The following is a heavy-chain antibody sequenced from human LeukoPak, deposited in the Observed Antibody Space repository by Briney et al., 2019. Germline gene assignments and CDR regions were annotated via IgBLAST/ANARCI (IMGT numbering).Heavy chain of an antibody. Sequence: GESLKISCRGSGYCFTNNWIGWVRQMPGKGLEGMGIIYPDDSDTRYSPYFQGQVTSSADKSITTAYLQWSSLKASDTAIYYCASSLVAARDAFDIWGQGTMVTVSS. J-gene: IGHJ3*02. CDR1: GYCFTNNW. V-gene: IGHV5-51*01. CDR3: ASSLVAARDAFDI. CDR2: IYPDDSDT. D-gene: IGHD1-26*01.